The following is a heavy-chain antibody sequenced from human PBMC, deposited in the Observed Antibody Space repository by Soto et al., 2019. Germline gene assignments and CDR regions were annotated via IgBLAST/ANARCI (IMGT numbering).Heavy chain of an antibody. CDR2: ISDDGSNK. V-gene: IGHV3-30*18. CDR3: AKDLGSGKPYYYYAMDV. D-gene: IGHD3-10*01. CDR1: GFIFSKYG. J-gene: IGHJ6*02. Sequence: QVQLVESGGGVVQPGRSLRLSCAASGFIFSKYGMHWVRQATGKGLEWVAVISDDGSNKYYAESVKGRFIISRDKSENTLYLQMNCLRAEDTAVYYFAKDLGSGKPYYYYAMDVWGQGTTVTVSS.